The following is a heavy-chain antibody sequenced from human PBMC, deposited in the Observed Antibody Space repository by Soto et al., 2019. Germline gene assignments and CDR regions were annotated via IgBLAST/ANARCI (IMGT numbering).Heavy chain of an antibody. CDR2: ISSSSSTI. CDR3: ARSQPLITIFGAVTSGYYYYGMDF. V-gene: IGHV3-48*02. CDR1: GFTFSSYI. Sequence: HHGGSLRLAWAAPGFTFSSYIMNWVRQAPGKGLGWVSYISSSSSTIYYADSVKGRFTISRDNAKNSLYLQMNSLRDEDTAVYYCARSQPLITIFGAVTSGYYYYGMDFWGQGTPVTVSS. D-gene: IGHD3-3*01. J-gene: IGHJ6*02.